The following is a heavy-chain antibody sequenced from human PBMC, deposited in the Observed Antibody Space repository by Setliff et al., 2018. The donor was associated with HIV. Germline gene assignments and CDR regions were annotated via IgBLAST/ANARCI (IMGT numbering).Heavy chain of an antibody. D-gene: IGHD5-18*01. CDR2: ITYSGST. Sequence: LSLTCSVSGGSISRVGYYWSWIRQHPGKGLEWIGYITYSGSTYYNPSLMSRVSISPDTSKNQFSLKLTSVTAADTAVYYCARVGSVIQVTLFGMDVWGQGTTGPSP. CDR1: GGSISRVGYY. J-gene: IGHJ6*02. CDR3: ARVGSVIQVTLFGMDV. V-gene: IGHV4-31*03.